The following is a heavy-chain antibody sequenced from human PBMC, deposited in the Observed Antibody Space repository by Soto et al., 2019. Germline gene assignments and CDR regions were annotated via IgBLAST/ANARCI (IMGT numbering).Heavy chain of an antibody. D-gene: IGHD3-10*01. Sequence: QVQLQESGPGLVKPSETLSLTCTVSGGSISSYYWSWIRQPPGKGLEWIGYIYYSGSTNYNPSLKSRVTISVDTSKNQFSLKLSSVTAADTAVYYCARAYYASGSYYNSPGWFDPWGQGTLVTVSS. CDR2: IYYSGST. CDR3: ARAYYASGSYYNSPGWFDP. CDR1: GGSISSYY. V-gene: IGHV4-59*01. J-gene: IGHJ5*02.